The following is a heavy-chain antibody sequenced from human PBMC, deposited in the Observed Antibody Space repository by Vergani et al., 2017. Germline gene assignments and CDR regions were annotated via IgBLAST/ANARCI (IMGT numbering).Heavy chain of an antibody. CDR3: ARSPIVATSCFDY. J-gene: IGHJ4*02. Sequence: QVQLVQSGAEVKKPGSSVKVSCKASGGTFSSYTISWVRPAPGQGLEWMGRIITILGIANYAQKFQGRVTITADKSTSTAYMELSSLRSEDTAVYYCARSPIVATSCFDYWGQGTLVTVSS. V-gene: IGHV1-69*02. CDR1: GGTFSSYT. D-gene: IGHD5-12*01. CDR2: IITILGIA.